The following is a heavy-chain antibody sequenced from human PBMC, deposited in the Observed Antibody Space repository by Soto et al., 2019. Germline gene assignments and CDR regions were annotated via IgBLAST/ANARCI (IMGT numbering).Heavy chain of an antibody. V-gene: IGHV1-3*01. J-gene: IGHJ1*01. D-gene: IGHD2-15*01. CDR3: ARDRVVVVAATLMQH. Sequence: VASVKVSCKASGYTFTSYAMHWVRQAPGQRLEWMGWINAGNGNTKYSQKFQGRVTITRDTSASTAYMELSSLRSEDTAVYYCARDRVVVVAATLMQHWGQGTLVTVSS. CDR2: INAGNGNT. CDR1: GYTFTSYA.